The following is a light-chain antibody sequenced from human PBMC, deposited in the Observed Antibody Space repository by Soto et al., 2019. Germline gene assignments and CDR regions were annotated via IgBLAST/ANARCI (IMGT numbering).Light chain of an antibody. CDR1: QRIDRW. Sequence: DIQMTQSPSTLSASVGDRGTITCRASQRIDRWLAWYQPKPVQAPKLLIYRASSLESGVPSRFSGSGSGTAFTLTISSLQHYDVTTYHCQQYKTYTYTFAQGTKLEIK. V-gene: IGKV1-5*03. CDR2: RAS. CDR3: QQYKTYTYT. J-gene: IGKJ2*01.